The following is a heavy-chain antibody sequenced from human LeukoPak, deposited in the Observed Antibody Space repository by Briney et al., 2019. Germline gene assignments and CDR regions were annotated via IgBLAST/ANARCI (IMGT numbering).Heavy chain of an antibody. CDR2: INPNRGGT. V-gene: IGHV1-2*02. Sequence: ASVRVSCKASGYTFTGYYMHWVRQAPGQGLEWMGWINPNRGGTNYAQKFQGRVTMTRDTSIRTAYMELSRLRSDDTAVYYCARDRAVATIGGVDYWGQGTLVTVSS. CDR1: GYTFTGYY. D-gene: IGHD5-12*01. J-gene: IGHJ4*02. CDR3: ARDRAVATIGGVDY.